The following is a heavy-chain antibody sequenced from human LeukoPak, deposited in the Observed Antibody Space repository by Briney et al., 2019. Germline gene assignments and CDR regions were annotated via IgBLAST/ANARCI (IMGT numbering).Heavy chain of an antibody. CDR2: IYHSGST. J-gene: IGHJ6*03. V-gene: IGHV4-38-2*01. CDR3: ARTYRYGSFPVYHYYMDV. D-gene: IGHD5-18*01. Sequence: PSETLSLTCAVSGYSISSGYYWGWIRQPPGKGLEWIGSIYHSGSTYYNPSLKSRVTISVDTSKNQFSLKLSSVTAADTAVYYCARTYRYGSFPVYHYYMDVWGKGTTVTVSS. CDR1: GYSISSGYY.